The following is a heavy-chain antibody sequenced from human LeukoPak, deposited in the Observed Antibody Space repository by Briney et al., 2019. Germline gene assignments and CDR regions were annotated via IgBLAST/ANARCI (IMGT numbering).Heavy chain of an antibody. D-gene: IGHD6-13*01. V-gene: IGHV3-13*01. J-gene: IGHJ1*01. CDR3: ARGTGLIAAAGTPYFQH. CDR2: IGTAGDT. CDR1: GFTFSSYD. Sequence: PGGSLRLSCAASGFTFSSYDMHWVRHATGKGLEWVSAIGTAGDTYYPGSVKGRFTISRENAKNSLYLQMNSLRAGDTAVYYCARGTGLIAAAGTPYFQHWGQGTLVTVSS.